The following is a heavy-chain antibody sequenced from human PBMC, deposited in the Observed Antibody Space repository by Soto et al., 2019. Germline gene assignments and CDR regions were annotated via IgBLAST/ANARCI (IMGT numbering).Heavy chain of an antibody. D-gene: IGHD1-26*01. CDR1: GGTFSTHA. Sequence: QVHLVQSGAEVRKPGSSVTVSCKASGGTFSTHAFSWVRQAPGQGLEWVGGIIPVFGATFYAQKFQGRVTVTADESTTTVYMELSSLRSEDTGLYYCARGEGYGGTLYAGFDFWGQGTQITVSS. V-gene: IGHV1-69*01. J-gene: IGHJ4*02. CDR3: ARGEGYGGTLYAGFDF. CDR2: IIPVFGAT.